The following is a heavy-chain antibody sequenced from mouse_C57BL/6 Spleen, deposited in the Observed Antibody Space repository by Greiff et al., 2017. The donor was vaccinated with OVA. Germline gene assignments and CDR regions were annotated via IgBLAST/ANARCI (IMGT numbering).Heavy chain of an antibody. CDR1: GFSLTSYG. V-gene: IGHV2-5*01. D-gene: IGHD1-1*01. Sequence: QVQLKESGPGLVQPSQSLSITCTVSGFSLTSYGVHWVRQSPGKGLEWLGVIWRGGSTNYNAAFMSRLSITKDNSKSQVFFKMNSLQADDTAIYYCAAYYGSSYGYFDDWGTGTTVTVSS. CDR3: AAYYGSSYGYFDD. J-gene: IGHJ1*03. CDR2: IWRGGST.